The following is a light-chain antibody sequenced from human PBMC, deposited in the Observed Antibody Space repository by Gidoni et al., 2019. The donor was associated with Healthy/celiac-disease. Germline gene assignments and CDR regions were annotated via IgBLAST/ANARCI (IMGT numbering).Light chain of an antibody. CDR2: DAS. CDR1: QSISSW. CDR3: QQYNSYPYT. J-gene: IGKJ2*01. V-gene: IGKV1-5*01. Sequence: DLQMTQSPSTLSASVGDRVTITCRASQSISSWLAWYQQKPGKAPKLLIDDASSLESGVPSRFSGSGSGTEFTLTISSLQPDDFATYYCQQYNSYPYTFGQGTKLEIK.